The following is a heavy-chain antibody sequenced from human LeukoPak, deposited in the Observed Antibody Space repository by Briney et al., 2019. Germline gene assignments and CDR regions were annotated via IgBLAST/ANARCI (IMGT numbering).Heavy chain of an antibody. CDR3: ARGLTSGSGWPFDY. Sequence: PGGSLRLSCAASGFTFSTFWMHWVRQAPGKGLEWVSYISSSGSIIYYADSVKGRFTISRDNAKNSLYLQMSSLRAEDTAVYYCARGLTSGSGWPFDYWGQGTLVTVSS. CDR2: ISSSGSII. CDR1: GFTFSTFW. J-gene: IGHJ4*02. V-gene: IGHV3-48*03. D-gene: IGHD6-19*01.